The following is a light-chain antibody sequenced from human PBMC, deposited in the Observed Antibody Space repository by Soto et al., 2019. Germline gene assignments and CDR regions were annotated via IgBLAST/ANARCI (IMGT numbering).Light chain of an antibody. V-gene: IGKV3-20*01. CDR3: QQYGSSGS. CDR2: GAS. Sequence: EIVLTQSPGTLSLSPGERATLSCRASQSVSNNYLAWYQQKPGQAPRLLIYGASNRATGIPDRFSGSGSGTAFTLTISRLAPVDFAVYYCQQYGSSGSFGQGTKVEIK. CDR1: QSVSNNY. J-gene: IGKJ1*01.